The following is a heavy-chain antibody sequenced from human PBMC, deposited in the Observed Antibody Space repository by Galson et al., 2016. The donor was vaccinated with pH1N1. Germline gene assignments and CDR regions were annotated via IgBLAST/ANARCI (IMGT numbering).Heavy chain of an antibody. D-gene: IGHD3-3*01. CDR3: TRCANGPLDFWVFDL. J-gene: IGHJ2*01. CDR2: ITSGSGGI. CDR1: GFSFSSYT. V-gene: IGHV3-48*01. Sequence: SLRLSCAASGFSFSSYTMNWVRQAPGKALEWLSHITSGSGGINYADSVKGRFTISRDNAKNSLLLEIDSLRAEDTAGYYCTRCANGPLDFWVFDLWGRGTLVSVS.